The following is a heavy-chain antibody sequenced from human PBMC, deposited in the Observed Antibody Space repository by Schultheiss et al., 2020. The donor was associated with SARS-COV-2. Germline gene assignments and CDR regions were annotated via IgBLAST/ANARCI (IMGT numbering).Heavy chain of an antibody. V-gene: IGHV4-34*01. Sequence: SETLSLTCAVYGGSFSGYYWSWIRQPPGKGLEWIGEINHSGSTKDNPSLKSRVIISVDTSKNQFSLKLSSVTAADTAVYYCASSSGWYGAYYYYYYIDVWGKGTTVTVSS. CDR1: GGSFSGYY. D-gene: IGHD6-19*01. J-gene: IGHJ6*03. CDR2: INHSGST. CDR3: ASSSGWYGAYYYYYYIDV.